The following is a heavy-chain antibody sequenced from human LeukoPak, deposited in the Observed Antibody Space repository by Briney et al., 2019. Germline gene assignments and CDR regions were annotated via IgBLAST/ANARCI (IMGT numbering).Heavy chain of an antibody. V-gene: IGHV3-72*01. Sequence: GGSLRLSCAASGFTFTDHYMDWVPQAPGKGLEWVVRTRNKANSYTTEYAASVKGRLTISRDDSKNSLYLQMNSLKTEDTAVYYCARVNVASSGFDYWGQGTLVTVSS. CDR1: GFTFTDHY. CDR3: ARVNVASSGFDY. D-gene: IGHD3-10*01. J-gene: IGHJ4*02. CDR2: TRNKANSYTT.